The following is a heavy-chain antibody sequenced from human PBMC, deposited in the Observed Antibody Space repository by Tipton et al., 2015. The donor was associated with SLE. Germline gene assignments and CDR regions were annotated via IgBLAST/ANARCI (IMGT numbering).Heavy chain of an antibody. D-gene: IGHD3-16*01. J-gene: IGHJ4*02. CDR2: INHSGST. CDR3: ARGGGWELWYFDY. CDR1: GGSFSGYY. V-gene: IGHV4-34*01. Sequence: TLSLTCAVYGGSFSGYYWSWIRQPPGKGLEWIGEINHSGSTNYNPSLKSRVTISVDTSKNRFSLKLSSVTAADTAVYYCARGGGWELWYFDYWGQGTLVTASS.